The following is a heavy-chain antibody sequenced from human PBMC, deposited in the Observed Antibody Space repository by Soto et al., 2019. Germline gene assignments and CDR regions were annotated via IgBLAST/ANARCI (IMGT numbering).Heavy chain of an antibody. CDR1: GFTFTYYA. V-gene: IGHV3-23*01. J-gene: IGHJ4*02. CDR2: ISANGQGI. CDR3: AKDRDYPRDQFHY. Sequence: GGSLRLSCTASGFTFTYYAFSWIRQAPGKGLEWVSAISANGQGIYYADSVRGRFTISRDNSKNTVFLHMDSLRAEDTAVYYCAKDRDYPRDQFHYWGQGTLVTVSS. D-gene: IGHD2-2*01.